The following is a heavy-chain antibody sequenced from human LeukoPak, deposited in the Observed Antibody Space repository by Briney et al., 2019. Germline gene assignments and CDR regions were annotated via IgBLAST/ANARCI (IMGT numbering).Heavy chain of an antibody. CDR2: ISAYNGNT. CDR1: GYTFTSYG. CDR3: ARGYGSGYIGY. V-gene: IGHV1-18*01. J-gene: IGHJ4*02. Sequence: ASVKVFCTASGYTFTSYGISWVRQAPVQGLKLMGWISAYNGNTTYAQKLQGRVTMTTDTSTSTDYMELRSLRSDDTGVYYCARGYGSGYIGYWGQGTLVTVSS. D-gene: IGHD3-10*01.